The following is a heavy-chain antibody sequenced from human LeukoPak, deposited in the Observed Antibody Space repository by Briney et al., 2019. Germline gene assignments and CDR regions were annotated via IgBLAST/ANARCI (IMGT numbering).Heavy chain of an antibody. D-gene: IGHD2-2*01. CDR1: GGTFSSYA. Sequence: ASVKVSCKASGGTFSSYAISWVRQAPGQGLEWMGGIIPIFGTANYAQKFQGRVTITADESTSTAYMELSSLRSEDTAVYYCARGPVVPAAPAGLYYYYYGMDVWGQGTTVTVSS. CDR2: IIPIFGTA. CDR3: ARGPVVPAAPAGLYYYYYGMDV. V-gene: IGHV1-69*13. J-gene: IGHJ6*02.